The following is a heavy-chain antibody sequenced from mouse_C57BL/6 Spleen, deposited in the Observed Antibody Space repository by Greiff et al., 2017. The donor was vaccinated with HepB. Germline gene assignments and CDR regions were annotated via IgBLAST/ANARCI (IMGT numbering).Heavy chain of an antibody. CDR2: INPNNGGT. V-gene: IGHV1-26*01. CDR3: ANYYGSSFAY. D-gene: IGHD1-1*01. J-gene: IGHJ3*01. CDR1: GYTFTDYY. Sequence: EVQLQQSGPELVKPGASVKISCKASGYTFTDYYLNWVKQSHGKSLEWIGDINPNNGGTSYNQKFKGKATLTVDKSSSTAYMEIRSLTSEDSAVYYCANYYGSSFAYWGQGTLVTVSA.